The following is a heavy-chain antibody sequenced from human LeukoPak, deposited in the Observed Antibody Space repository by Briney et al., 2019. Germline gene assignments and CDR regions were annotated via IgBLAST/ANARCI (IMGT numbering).Heavy chain of an antibody. V-gene: IGHV4-59*01. D-gene: IGHD1-1*01. CDR2: IQYSGST. CDR1: GGSISSYY. Sequence: SETLSLTCTVSGGSISSYYWSWIRQPPGKGLEWIGFIQYSGSTNYNPSLQSRVTISVDTSKNQFSLKLSSVTAADTAVYYCARVSWFPGTSYYYMDVWGKGITVTVSS. CDR3: ARVSWFPGTSYYYMDV. J-gene: IGHJ6*03.